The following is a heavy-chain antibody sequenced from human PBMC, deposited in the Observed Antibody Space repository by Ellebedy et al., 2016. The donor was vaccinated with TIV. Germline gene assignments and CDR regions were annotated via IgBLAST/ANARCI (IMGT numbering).Heavy chain of an antibody. CDR3: ARSYYGMDV. CDR2: ISGSSVYI. CDR1: GFTFSSYT. V-gene: IGHV3-21*01. Sequence: GESLKISCAASGFTFSSYTMNWVRQAPGKGLEWVSSISGSSVYIYYADSVKGRFTISRDNAKNSLYLQMNSLRAEDTAVYYCARSYYGMDVWGQGTTVTVSS. J-gene: IGHJ6*02.